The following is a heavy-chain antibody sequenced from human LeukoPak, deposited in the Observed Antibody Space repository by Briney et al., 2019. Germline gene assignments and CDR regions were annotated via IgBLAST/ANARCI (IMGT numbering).Heavy chain of an antibody. CDR2: ISSSSSTI. V-gene: IGHV3-48*04. Sequence: PGGSLRLSCAASGFTFSSYSMNWVRQAPGEGLEWVSYISSSSSTIYYADSVKGRFTISRDNAKNSLYLQMNSLRAEDTAVYYCARDRGLSGSQVYYFDYWGQGTLVTVSS. D-gene: IGHD3-10*01. J-gene: IGHJ4*02. CDR1: GFTFSSYS. CDR3: ARDRGLSGSQVYYFDY.